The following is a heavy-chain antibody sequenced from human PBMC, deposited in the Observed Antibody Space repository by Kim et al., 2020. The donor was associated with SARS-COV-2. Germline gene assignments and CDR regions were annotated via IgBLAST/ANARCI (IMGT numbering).Heavy chain of an antibody. CDR1: GFTFSNAW. CDR3: TTEVDYYDSSGYYGGHY. Sequence: GGSLRLSCAASGFTFSNAWMSWVRQAPGKGLEWVGRIKSKTDGGTTDYAAPVKGRFTISRDDSKNTLYLQMNSLKTEDTAVYYCTTEVDYYDSSGYYGGHYWGQGTLVTVSS. D-gene: IGHD3-22*01. V-gene: IGHV3-15*01. J-gene: IGHJ4*02. CDR2: IKSKTDGGTT.